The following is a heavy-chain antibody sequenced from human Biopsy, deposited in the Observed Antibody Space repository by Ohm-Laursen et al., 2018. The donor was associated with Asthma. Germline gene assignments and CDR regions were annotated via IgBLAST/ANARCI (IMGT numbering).Heavy chain of an antibody. CDR1: GASGGSMSSSSYS. CDR2: ISYTGNT. Sequence: SDTLSLTCSLSGASGGSMSSSSYSWGWIRQPPGKGLEWIGSISYTGNTDIPSLRSRVTLSVDTSKNNFSLKLTSVTAADTAVFYCARHWNWGSFFDYWGQGMLVTVSS. J-gene: IGHJ4*02. CDR3: ARHWNWGSFFDY. D-gene: IGHD7-27*01. V-gene: IGHV4-39*01.